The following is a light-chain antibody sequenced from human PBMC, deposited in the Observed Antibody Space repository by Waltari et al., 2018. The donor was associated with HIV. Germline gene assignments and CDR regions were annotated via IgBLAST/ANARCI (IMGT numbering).Light chain of an antibody. CDR1: DLNVGGQG. J-gene: IGLJ3*02. V-gene: IGLV10-54*04. CDR3: SAWDGSLAAWV. Sequence: QAGLTQPPSVSKGLGQTATLTCTGTDLNVGGQGAARLQQHQGHPPKLLSYRNNNRPSGISQRFSASRSGNTASLTVTGLQPEDEADYYCSAWDGSLAAWVFGGGTKLTVL. CDR2: RNN.